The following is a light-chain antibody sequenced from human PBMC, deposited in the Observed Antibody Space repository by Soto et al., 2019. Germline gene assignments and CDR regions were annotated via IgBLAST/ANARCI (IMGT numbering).Light chain of an antibody. V-gene: IGKV1-5*03. CDR2: EAS. CDR1: QSSVW. Sequence: DIQMTQSPSTLSASVGDRVTITCRASQSSVWLAWFPEKPGNAPTLLMCEASTLERGVPSRFSGSRSGTEFPLTISSLQPDDSATYYCQQYNNRLTFCQGTKVEI. J-gene: IGKJ1*01. CDR3: QQYNNRLT.